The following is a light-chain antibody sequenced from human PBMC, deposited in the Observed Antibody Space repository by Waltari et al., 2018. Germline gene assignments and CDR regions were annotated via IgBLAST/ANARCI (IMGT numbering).Light chain of an antibody. CDR2: GAS. CDR1: KGVSNY. Sequence: VLPQSQDTLSLSPGEGAPLSCRASKGVSNYLAWYQQKPGQAPRLLIYGASNRATGIPARFSGSGSGTDFTLTISSLEPEDFAVYYCQQRSNLPPTFGGGTKVEIK. V-gene: IGKV3-11*01. CDR3: QQRSNLPPT. J-gene: IGKJ4*02.